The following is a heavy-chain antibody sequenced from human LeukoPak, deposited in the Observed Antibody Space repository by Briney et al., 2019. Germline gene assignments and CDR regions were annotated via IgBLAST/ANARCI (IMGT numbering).Heavy chain of an antibody. D-gene: IGHD3/OR15-3a*01. Sequence: NLSDPLSLTCTVSGGSVGSGSCYWDWIRQTAGKGLEWIGRIHTSGNTKYSPSLKSRLTILIETSSNQVSLNLSSVTAADTAIYYCARHGQSSDYWGPGTVVTVSP. CDR3: ARHGQSSDY. CDR2: IHTSGNT. V-gene: IGHV4-61*02. J-gene: IGHJ4*02. CDR1: GGSVGSGSCY.